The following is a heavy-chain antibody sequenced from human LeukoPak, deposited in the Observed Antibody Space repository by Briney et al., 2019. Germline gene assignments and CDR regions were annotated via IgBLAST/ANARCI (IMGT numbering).Heavy chain of an antibody. CDR3: ARDQQGGNSEFDY. J-gene: IGHJ4*02. CDR1: GYTFTDYY. D-gene: IGHD4-23*01. V-gene: IGHV1-2*02. CDR2: INPNSGGT. Sequence: GSVKVSCKASGYTFTDYYMHWVRQAPGQGLEWMGWINPNSGGTHYAQKFQGRVTMTRDTSSSTAYMELSRLRSADTAVYYCARDQQGGNSEFDYWGQGTLVTVSS.